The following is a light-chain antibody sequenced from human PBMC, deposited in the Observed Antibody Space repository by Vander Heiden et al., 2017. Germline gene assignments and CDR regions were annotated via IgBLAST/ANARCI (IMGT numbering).Light chain of an antibody. CDR1: SSYVGGYTD. V-gene: IGLV2-8*01. Sequence: QPALTQPPSAPGSPGQSVTISSTGTSSYVGGYTDVSSYQQHPGKAPKLMIYKVSKRPSGFPDRFSGSKSGNTASLTVSGHQAEDEADYYCSSYAGSNNYVVFGGGTKLTVL. CDR3: SSYAGSNNYVV. J-gene: IGLJ2*01. CDR2: KVS.